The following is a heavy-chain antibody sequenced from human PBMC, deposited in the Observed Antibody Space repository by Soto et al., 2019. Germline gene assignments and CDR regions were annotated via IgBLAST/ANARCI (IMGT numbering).Heavy chain of an antibody. D-gene: IGHD5-12*01. J-gene: IGHJ3*02. CDR3: ARVVEMATIMALGAFDI. V-gene: IGHV1-69*13. CDR2: IIPIFGTA. Sequence: ASVKVSCKASGGTFSSYAISWVRQAPGQGLEWMGGIIPIFGTANYAQKFQGRVTITADESTSTAYMELSSLRSEDTAVYYCARVVEMATIMALGAFDIWGQGTMVTVSS. CDR1: GGTFSSYA.